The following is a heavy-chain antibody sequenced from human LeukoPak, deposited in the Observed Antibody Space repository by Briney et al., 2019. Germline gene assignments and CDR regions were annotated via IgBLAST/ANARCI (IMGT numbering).Heavy chain of an antibody. CDR2: IYYSGST. D-gene: IGHD2-2*01. V-gene: IGHV4-39*07. CDR1: GGSISSSSYY. Sequence: SETLSLTCTVSGGSISSSSYYWASIRQPPGKGLEWIGSIYYSGSTYYNPSLKSRVTISVDTSKNQFSLKLSSVTAADTAVYYCASVVPAAAKGGAFFDYWGQGTLVTVSS. CDR3: ASVVPAAAKGGAFFDY. J-gene: IGHJ4*02.